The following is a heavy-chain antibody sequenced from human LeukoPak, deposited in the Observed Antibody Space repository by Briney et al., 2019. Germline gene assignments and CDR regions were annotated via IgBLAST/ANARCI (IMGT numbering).Heavy chain of an antibody. CDR1: GFTVSSNY. Sequence: GGSLRLSCAASGFTVSSNYMSWVRQAPGKGLEWVSVIYSGGSTYYADSVKGRFTISRDNSKNTLYLQMNSLRAEDTAVYYCARGVRTSSSWYPGAFDIWGQGTMVTVSS. J-gene: IGHJ3*02. D-gene: IGHD6-13*01. CDR3: ARGVRTSSSWYPGAFDI. V-gene: IGHV3-53*01. CDR2: IYSGGST.